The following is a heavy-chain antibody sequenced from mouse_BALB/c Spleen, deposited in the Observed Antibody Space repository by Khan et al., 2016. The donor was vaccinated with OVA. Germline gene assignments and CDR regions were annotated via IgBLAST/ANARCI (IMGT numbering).Heavy chain of an antibody. Sequence: EVQLVESGPGLVKPSQSLSLTCTVTGYSITSDYAWNWIRQFPGNKLEWMGYISYSGSTSYNPSLKSRISITRDTSKNQFFLQLNSVTTEDTATYYCARPVYSAWSAYWGQGTLVTVSA. V-gene: IGHV3-2*02. CDR2: ISYSGST. J-gene: IGHJ3*01. D-gene: IGHD1-1*01. CDR1: GYSITSDYA. CDR3: ARPVYSAWSAY.